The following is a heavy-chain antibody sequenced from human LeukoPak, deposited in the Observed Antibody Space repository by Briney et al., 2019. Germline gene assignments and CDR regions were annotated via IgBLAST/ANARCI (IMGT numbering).Heavy chain of an antibody. CDR3: AKDLNSFIVVVTIYGMDV. V-gene: IGHV3-30*18. CDR2: ISHDASNI. CDR1: GFNFSHYG. D-gene: IGHD2-15*01. Sequence: GGSLSLSCEISGFNFSHYGMHWVRQAPGKGVEWVADISHDASNIYYADSVKGRFTISRDNAKNTLFLQLNSLRGDDTAVYYCAKDLNSFIVVVTIYGMDVWGQGTTVIVSS. J-gene: IGHJ6*02.